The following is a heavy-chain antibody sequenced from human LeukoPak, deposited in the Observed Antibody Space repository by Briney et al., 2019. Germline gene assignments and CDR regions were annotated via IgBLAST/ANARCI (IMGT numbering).Heavy chain of an antibody. CDR1: GFTFSDYG. J-gene: IGHJ3*02. CDR2: IWFGGSNK. D-gene: IGHD3-10*01. Sequence: GGSLRLSCAASGFTFSDYGMHWVRQAPGKGLEWVAVIWFGGSNKYYADSVEGRFTVSRDNSKYTLSLQMNSLRAEDTAVYYCARKGGSLVRGVIMDAFDMWGQGTMVTVSS. V-gene: IGHV3-33*01. CDR3: ARKGGSLVRGVIMDAFDM.